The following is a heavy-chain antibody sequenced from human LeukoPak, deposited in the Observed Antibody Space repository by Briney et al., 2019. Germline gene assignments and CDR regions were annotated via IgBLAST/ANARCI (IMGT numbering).Heavy chain of an antibody. V-gene: IGHV1-18*01. Sequence: ASVKVSCKASGYTFTSYGISWVRQAPGQGLEWMGWISAYNGNTNYAQKLQGRVTMTTDTSTSTAYMELRSLRSDDTAVYYCARVRHRQWLAAGVLFDYWGQGTLVTVSS. J-gene: IGHJ4*02. CDR1: GYTFTSYG. CDR3: ARVRHRQWLAAGVLFDY. D-gene: IGHD6-19*01. CDR2: ISAYNGNT.